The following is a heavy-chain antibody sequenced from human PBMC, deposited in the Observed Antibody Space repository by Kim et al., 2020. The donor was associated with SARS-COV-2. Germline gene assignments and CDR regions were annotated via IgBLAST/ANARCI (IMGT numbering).Heavy chain of an antibody. CDR2: INAGGSST. Sequence: GGSLRLSCAASGFTFSTYCMSWVRQAPGKGLEWVSVINAGGSSTSYADSVEGRFTISRDNTKNTLYLQMNSRSGEDTAVYYWARGDVYYGMDDWGQGTT. V-gene: IGHV3-23*03. D-gene: IGHD3-16*01. J-gene: IGHJ6*02. CDR1: GFTFSTYC. CDR3: ARGDVYYGMDD.